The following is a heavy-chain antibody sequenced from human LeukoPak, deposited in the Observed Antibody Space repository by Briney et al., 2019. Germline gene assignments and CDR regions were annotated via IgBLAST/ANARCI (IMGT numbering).Heavy chain of an antibody. V-gene: IGHV3-30-3*01. Sequence: GGSLRLSCAASGFTLSRNAMHWVRQAPGKGLEWVAVISYDGSNKDYADSVKGRFTISRDSSKNTLFLQMNSLGAEDTAVYYCARGLRYFDWDSWGQGTLVTVSS. J-gene: IGHJ4*02. CDR1: GFTLSRNA. CDR3: ARGLRYFDWDS. CDR2: ISYDGSNK. D-gene: IGHD3-9*01.